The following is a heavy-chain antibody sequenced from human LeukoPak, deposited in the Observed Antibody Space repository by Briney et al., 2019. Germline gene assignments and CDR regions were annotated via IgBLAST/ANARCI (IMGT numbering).Heavy chain of an antibody. J-gene: IGHJ4*02. CDR2: IWYDGSNK. V-gene: IGHV3-30*04. D-gene: IGHD3-22*01. Sequence: PGRSLRLSCAASGFTFSSYAMHWVRQAPGKGLEWVAVIWYDGSNKYYADSVKGRFTISRDNSKNTLYLQVNSLRPDDTAVYYCTRDLTGHYSIDYWGQGTLVTVSS. CDR1: GFTFSSYA. CDR3: TRDLTGHYSIDY.